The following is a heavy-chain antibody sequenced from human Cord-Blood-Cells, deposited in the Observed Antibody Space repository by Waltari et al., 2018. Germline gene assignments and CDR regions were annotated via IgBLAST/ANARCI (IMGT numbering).Heavy chain of an antibody. V-gene: IGHV1-69*06. J-gene: IGHJ4*02. D-gene: IGHD5-12*01. CDR1: GGTFSSYA. CDR2: IIPIFGTA. CDR3: ARVGQISLRNSGYDY. Sequence: QVQLVQSGAEVKKPGSSVKVSCKASGGTFSSYAISWVRQAPGQGLEWMGGIIPIFGTANYAKKFQGRVTITADKSTSTAYMELSSLRSEDTAVYYCARVGQISLRNSGYDYWGQGTPVTVSS.